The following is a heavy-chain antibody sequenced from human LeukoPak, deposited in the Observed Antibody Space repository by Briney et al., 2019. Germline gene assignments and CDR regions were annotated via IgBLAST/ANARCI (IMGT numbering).Heavy chain of an antibody. D-gene: IGHD3-22*01. J-gene: IGHJ3*02. CDR2: ISSSSSYI. CDR1: GFTFSSYS. V-gene: IGHV3-21*01. CDR3: ARDIGITMIVVVAGAFDI. Sequence: GGSLRLSCAASGFTFSSYSMNWVRQAPGKGLEWVSSISSSSSYIYYADSVKGRFTISRDNSKNTLYLQMNSLRAEDTAVYYCARDIGITMIVVVAGAFDIWGQGTMVTVSS.